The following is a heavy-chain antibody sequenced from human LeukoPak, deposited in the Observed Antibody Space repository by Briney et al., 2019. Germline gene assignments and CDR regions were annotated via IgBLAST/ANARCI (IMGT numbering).Heavy chain of an antibody. CDR1: GFTFRDYY. CDR2: ISSSSSYT. J-gene: IGHJ6*02. V-gene: IGHV3-11*03. D-gene: IGHD2-15*01. Sequence: GWSLRLSCASSGFTFRDYYMSSIRQAPGKGLEWVSYISSSSSYTNYAESVKGRFTISRDNAKNSLYLKMNSLRAEDTAVYYCARRQVVGGNYYGIDVWGQGTTVTVSS. CDR3: ARRQVVGGNYYGIDV.